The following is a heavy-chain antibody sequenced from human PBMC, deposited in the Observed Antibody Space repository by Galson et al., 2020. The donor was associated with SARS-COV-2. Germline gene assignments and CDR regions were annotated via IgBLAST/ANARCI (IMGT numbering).Heavy chain of an antibody. J-gene: IGHJ6*02. D-gene: IGHD3-10*01. CDR1: GYTLTELS. Sequence: ASVKVSCKVSGYTLTELSMHWVRQAPGKGLEWMGGFDPEDGETIYAQKFQGRVTMTEDTSTDTAYMELSSLRSEDTAVYYCATEFTMVRGDPGPYYYYGMDVWGQGTTVTVSS. CDR3: ATEFTMVRGDPGPYYYYGMDV. V-gene: IGHV1-24*01. CDR2: FDPEDGET.